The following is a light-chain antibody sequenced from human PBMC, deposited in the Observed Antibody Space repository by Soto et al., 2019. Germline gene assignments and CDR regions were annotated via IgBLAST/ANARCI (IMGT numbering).Light chain of an antibody. CDR3: HQRTSWPPT. CDR1: QSVRND. J-gene: IGKJ4*01. Sequence: EIVLTQSPATLSLSPGERATLSCRASQSVRNDLVWYHQKPGQAPRVLIYSASNRATGIPARFSGSGSGTDFTLTISSLEPEDFAFYYCHQRTSWPPTFGGGTKV. V-gene: IGKV3-11*01. CDR2: SAS.